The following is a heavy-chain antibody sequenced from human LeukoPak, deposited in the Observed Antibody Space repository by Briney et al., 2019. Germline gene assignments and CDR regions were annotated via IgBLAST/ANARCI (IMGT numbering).Heavy chain of an antibody. D-gene: IGHD3-16*01. CDR2: IIPIFGTA. Sequence: ASVKVSCKASGGTFSSYAISWVRQAPGRGLEWMGGIIPIFGTANYAQKFQGRVTITTDESTSTAYMELSSLRSEDTAVYYCARVAHMMTYIDYWGQGTLVTVSS. CDR3: ARVAHMMTYIDY. J-gene: IGHJ4*02. CDR1: GGTFSSYA. V-gene: IGHV1-69*05.